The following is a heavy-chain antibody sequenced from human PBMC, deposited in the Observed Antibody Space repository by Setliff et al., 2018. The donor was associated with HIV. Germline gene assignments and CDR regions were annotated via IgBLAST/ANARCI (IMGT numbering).Heavy chain of an antibody. CDR2: IYHVGTT. Sequence: ETLSLTCTVSGYSMSGGYNWGWIRQSPEKGLEWIGNIYHVGTTYYNPSLKSRVTMSLDTSKDQLSLKLSSVTAADTAVYYCVRQADCGGDRVLGYWG. D-gene: IGHD2-21*02. CDR3: VRQADCGGDRVLGY. J-gene: IGHJ4*01. V-gene: IGHV4-38-2*02. CDR1: GYSMSGGYN.